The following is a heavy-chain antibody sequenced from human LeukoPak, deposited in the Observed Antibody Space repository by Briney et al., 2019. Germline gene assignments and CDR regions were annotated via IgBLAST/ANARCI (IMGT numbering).Heavy chain of an antibody. CDR1: GFTFSSYE. CDR2: INADGSTT. V-gene: IGHV3-74*01. D-gene: IGHD6-19*01. CDR3: ATLISGWSLY. J-gene: IGHJ4*02. Sequence: GGSLRLSCAASGFTFSSYEMNWVRQAPGKGLEWVSRINADGSTTSYADSVRGRFTISRDNAKNTLYLQMNSPRAEDTAVYYCATLISGWSLYWGQGTLVTVSS.